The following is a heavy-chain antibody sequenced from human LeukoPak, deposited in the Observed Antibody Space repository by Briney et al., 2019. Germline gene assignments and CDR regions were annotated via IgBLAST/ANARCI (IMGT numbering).Heavy chain of an antibody. D-gene: IGHD2-21*02. Sequence: SETLSLTCTDSGGSISSYYWSWVRQPPRKGLEWIGYIYYSGTTNYNPSLKSRLTISVDTSKNLFSLKLNSVTAADTAVYYCARSNYCGGDCYSWDSWGQGTLVTVSS. CDR2: IYYSGTT. V-gene: IGHV4-59*08. CDR3: ARSNYCGGDCYSWDS. J-gene: IGHJ4*02. CDR1: GGSISSYY.